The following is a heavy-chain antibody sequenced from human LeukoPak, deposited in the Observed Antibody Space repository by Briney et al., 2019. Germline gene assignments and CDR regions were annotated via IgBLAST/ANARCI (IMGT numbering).Heavy chain of an antibody. D-gene: IGHD1-26*01. J-gene: IGHJ6*02. CDR2: ISAYNGNT. V-gene: IGHV1-18*01. CDR3: ARDKSGSYYFQDYYYYAMDV. CDR1: GYTFTSYG. Sequence: ASVKVSCKASGYTFTSYGISWVRQAPGQGLEWMGWISAYNGNTNYAQKLQGRVTMTTDTSTSTAYMELRSLRSDDTAVYYCARDKSGSYYFQDYYYYAMDVWGQGATVTVSS.